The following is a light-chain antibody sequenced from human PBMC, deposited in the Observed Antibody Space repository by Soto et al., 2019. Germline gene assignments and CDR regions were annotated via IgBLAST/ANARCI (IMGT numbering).Light chain of an antibody. CDR2: VGS. J-gene: IGKJ2*01. CDR3: VQGLYTPRA. Sequence: EIVMTQSPLSLPVTPGEPASISCRSSQNLLHSNGYNYLNWYLQKPGQSPQLLIYVGSTRASGVPDRFSGGGSGTDFTLKISRVEAEEVGVYYCVQGLYTPRAFGQGTKLEIK. CDR1: QNLLHSNGYNY. V-gene: IGKV2-28*01.